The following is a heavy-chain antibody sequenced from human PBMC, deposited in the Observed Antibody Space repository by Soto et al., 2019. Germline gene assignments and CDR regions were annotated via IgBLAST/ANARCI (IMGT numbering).Heavy chain of an antibody. J-gene: IGHJ4*02. D-gene: IGHD2-21*01. CDR2: VNSAESST. CDR3: ARGHINSQNAYDY. CDR1: GFSFSSFW. V-gene: IGHV3-74*01. Sequence: HPGGSLRLSCAASGFSFSSFWMHWVRQAPGKGLVWVSRVNSAESSTSYVDSVKGRFTISRDNAKNTLYLQMNSLRVEDTAVYYCARGHINSQNAYDYWGQGILVTVSS.